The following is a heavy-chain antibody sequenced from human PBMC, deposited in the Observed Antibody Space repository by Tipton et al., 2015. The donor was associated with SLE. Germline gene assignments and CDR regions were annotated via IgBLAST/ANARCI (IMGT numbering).Heavy chain of an antibody. CDR3: LRSPNYYYGMDV. V-gene: IGHV3-66*03. Sequence: SLRLSCAASGLTVSRNYMSWVRQAPGKGLEWVSVISTCGTTNYADSVKGRFTISRDNSKNTLYLQMNSLRAEDTAVYYCLRSPNYYYGMDVWGQGTTVTVSS. CDR2: ISTCGTT. J-gene: IGHJ6*02. CDR1: GLTVSRNY.